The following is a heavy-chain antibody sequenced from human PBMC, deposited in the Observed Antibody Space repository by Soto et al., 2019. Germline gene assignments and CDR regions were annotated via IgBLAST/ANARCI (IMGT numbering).Heavy chain of an antibody. CDR1: DGSISSSRSY. Sequence: TSVPLSLTCNVSDGSISSSRSYWAWFRQPPGKELEWIANIFYAGNTYYNPSLKSRVTVSVDTSKNQFSLKLDSVTAADTAVHYCARQAAAPGIDLWLDPWGQGTLVTVSS. CDR3: ARQAAAPGIDLWLDP. V-gene: IGHV4-39*01. CDR2: IFYAGNT. J-gene: IGHJ5*02. D-gene: IGHD6-13*01.